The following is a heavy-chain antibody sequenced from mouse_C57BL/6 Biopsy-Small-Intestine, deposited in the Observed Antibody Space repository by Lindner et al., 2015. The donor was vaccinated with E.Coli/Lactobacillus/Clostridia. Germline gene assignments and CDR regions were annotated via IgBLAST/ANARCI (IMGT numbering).Heavy chain of an antibody. D-gene: IGHD4-1*02. CDR3: ATTPLSQIMDFVPHAFDS. CDR2: IIPIFPRT. CDR1: GGTISNYA. V-gene: IGHV1-81*01. Sequence: SVKVSCKASGGTISNYAISWVRQAPGLGLEWMGVIIPIFPRTNYAQKFQGRVTITADESTTTAYMDLSSLKSEDTAIYYCATTPLSQIMDFVPHAFDSRGQGTLLTVSS. J-gene: IGHJ2*01.